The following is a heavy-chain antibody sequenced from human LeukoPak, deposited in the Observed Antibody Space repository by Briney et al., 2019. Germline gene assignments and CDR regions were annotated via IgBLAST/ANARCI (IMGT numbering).Heavy chain of an antibody. CDR3: AKWTNYDFWSGPGFDY. V-gene: IGHV3-30*18. D-gene: IGHD3-3*01. CDR1: GFTFSNYG. Sequence: GGSLRLSCAASGFTFSNYGMHWVRQAPGKGLEWVAVMSYDGHHEFYADSVKGRFTISRDNSKNTLYLQMNSLRAEDTAVYYCAKWTNYDFWSGPGFDYWGQGTLVTVSS. CDR2: MSYDGHHE. J-gene: IGHJ4*02.